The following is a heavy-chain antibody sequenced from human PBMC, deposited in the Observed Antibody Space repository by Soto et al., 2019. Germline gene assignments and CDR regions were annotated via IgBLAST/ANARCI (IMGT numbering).Heavy chain of an antibody. D-gene: IGHD3-9*01. CDR1: GGSISSGGYY. CDR2: IYYSGST. V-gene: IGHV4-31*03. Sequence: PSETLSLTCTVSGGSISSGGYYWSWIRQHPGKGLEWIGYIYYSGSTYYNPSLKSRVTISVDTSKNQFSLKLSSVTAADTAVYYCARGREYDILTGYYIFDYWGQGTLVTVSS. CDR3: ARGREYDILTGYYIFDY. J-gene: IGHJ4*02.